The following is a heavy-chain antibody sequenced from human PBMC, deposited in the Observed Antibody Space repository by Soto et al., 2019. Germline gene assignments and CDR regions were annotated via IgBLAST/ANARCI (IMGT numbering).Heavy chain of an antibody. V-gene: IGHV1-2*02. D-gene: IGHD3-22*01. J-gene: IGHJ4*02. CDR3: AREYYYDISVAY. Sequence: ASVKVSCKASGYTFTGYYMHWVRQAPGQGLEWMGWINPNSGGTNYAQKFQGRVTMTRDTSISTAYMELSRLRSDDTAVYYCAREYYYDISVAYWGQGTMVTVYS. CDR1: GYTFTGYY. CDR2: INPNSGGT.